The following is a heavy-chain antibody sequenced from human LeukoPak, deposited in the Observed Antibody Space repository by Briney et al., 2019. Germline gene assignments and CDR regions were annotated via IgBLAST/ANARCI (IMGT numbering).Heavy chain of an antibody. V-gene: IGHV1-24*01. CDR2: FDPEDGET. CDR3: ATEKRVDIVATGEAFDI. J-gene: IGHJ3*02. D-gene: IGHD5-12*01. Sequence: ASVKVSCKVSGYTLTELSMHWVRQAPGKGLEWMGGFDPEDGETIYAQKFQGRVTMAEDTSTHTAYMELSSLRSEDTAVYYCATEKRVDIVATGEAFDIWGQGTMVTVSS. CDR1: GYTLTELS.